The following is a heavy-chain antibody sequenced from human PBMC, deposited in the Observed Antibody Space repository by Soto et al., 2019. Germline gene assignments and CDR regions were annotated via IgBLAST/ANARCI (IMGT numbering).Heavy chain of an antibody. CDR2: ISYDGSNK. J-gene: IGHJ4*02. V-gene: IGHV3-30*04. CDR3: AREYISSCYFDY. CDR1: GFTFSSYA. D-gene: IGHD6-6*01. Sequence: GGSLRLSCAASGFTFSSYAMHWVRQAPGKGLEWVAVISYDGSNKYYADSVKGRFTISRDNSKNTLYLQMNSLRAEDAALYYCAREYISSCYFDYWGQGTLVTVSS.